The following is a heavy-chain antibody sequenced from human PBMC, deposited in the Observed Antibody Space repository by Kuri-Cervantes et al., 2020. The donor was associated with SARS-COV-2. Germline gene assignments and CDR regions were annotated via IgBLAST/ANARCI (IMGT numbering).Heavy chain of an antibody. Sequence: GESLKISCAASGFTFSNYGMHWVRQAPGKGLEWVAVISYDGSNKYYADSVKGRFTISRDNSKNTLYLQMNSMRDEDTAVYYCAKDGAGAHDFWGQGTLVTVSS. CDR2: ISYDGSNK. CDR3: AKDGAGAHDF. CDR1: GFTFSNYG. D-gene: IGHD4/OR15-4a*01. V-gene: IGHV3-30*18. J-gene: IGHJ4*02.